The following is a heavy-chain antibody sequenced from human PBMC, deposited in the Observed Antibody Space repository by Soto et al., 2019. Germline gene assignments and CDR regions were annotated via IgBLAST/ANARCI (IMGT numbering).Heavy chain of an antibody. J-gene: IGHJ5*01. V-gene: IGHV4-59*01. CDR2: IYYSGST. Sequence: SETLSLTCTVSGGSTSSYYWRWVRQPPGKGLEWIGCIYYSGSTNYNPSLKSRVAISLDTSKNQFSLKLSSVTGADTAVYHCARDLTRGAWFDSWGLGTLVTVSS. CDR3: ARDLTRGAWFDS. CDR1: GGSTSSYY. D-gene: IGHD7-27*01.